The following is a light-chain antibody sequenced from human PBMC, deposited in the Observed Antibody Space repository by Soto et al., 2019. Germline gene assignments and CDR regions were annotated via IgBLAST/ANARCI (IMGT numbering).Light chain of an antibody. CDR3: QQYDTSPPT. CDR2: RTF. CDR1: QTIASRY. J-gene: IGKJ5*01. Sequence: EIVLTQSPGTLSLSPGERATLSCRASQTIASRYVAWYQHQPGQAPRLLIYRTFARAPGIPDRFSGGGSGTDFTLTISRLEREDFAVYYCQQYDTSPPTFGQGTRLEIK. V-gene: IGKV3-20*01.